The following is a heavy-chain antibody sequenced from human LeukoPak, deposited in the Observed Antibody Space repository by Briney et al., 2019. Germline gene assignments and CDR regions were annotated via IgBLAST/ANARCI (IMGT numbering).Heavy chain of an antibody. CDR3: ASRPRYSSSWGEATFDY. Sequence: SETLSLTCTVSAGSISSSSYYCGWIRQPPGKRLERIGSIYYSGSTYYNPSLKSRVTISVDTSKNQFSLKLSSVTAADTAVYYCASRPRYSSSWGEATFDYWGQGTLVTVSS. CDR1: AGSISSSSYY. J-gene: IGHJ4*02. D-gene: IGHD6-13*01. V-gene: IGHV4-39*01. CDR2: IYYSGST.